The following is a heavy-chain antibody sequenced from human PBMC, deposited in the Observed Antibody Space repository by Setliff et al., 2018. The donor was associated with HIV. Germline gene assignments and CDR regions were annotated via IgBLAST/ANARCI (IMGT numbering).Heavy chain of an antibody. Sequence: SETLSLTCTVSRGSISSGGYYWSWIRQHPERGLEWIGYIFYSGSTSYNPSLKSRVTISVDTSKNQFSLKLSSVTAADTAVYYCARVGFGKSGYSYGSFDYWGQGTLVTVSS. CDR1: RGSISSGGYY. D-gene: IGHD5-18*01. CDR2: IFYSGST. J-gene: IGHJ4*02. CDR3: ARVGFGKSGYSYGSFDY. V-gene: IGHV4-31*03.